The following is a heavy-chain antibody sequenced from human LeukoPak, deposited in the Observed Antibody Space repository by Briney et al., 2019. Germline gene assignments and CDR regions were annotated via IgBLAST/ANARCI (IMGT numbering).Heavy chain of an antibody. CDR2: IYPGDSDT. D-gene: IGHD2-21*01. J-gene: IGHJ4*02. Sequence: GESLKISCKGSGYSFTSDWIGWVRQMPGKGLEWMGIIYPGDSDTRYSPSFQGQVTISADKSISTAYLQWSSLKASDTAMYYCARLAYCGGDCYSGSFDYWGQGTLVTVSS. V-gene: IGHV5-51*01. CDR1: GYSFTSDW. CDR3: ARLAYCGGDCYSGSFDY.